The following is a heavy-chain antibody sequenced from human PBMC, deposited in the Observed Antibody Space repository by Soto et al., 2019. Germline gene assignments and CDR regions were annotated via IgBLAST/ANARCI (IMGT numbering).Heavy chain of an antibody. CDR1: GGSISSSSYY. D-gene: IGHD3-3*01. Sequence: QLQLQESGPGLVKPSETLSLTCTVSGGSISSSSYYWGWIRQPPGKGLEWIGSIYYSGSTYYNPSLKSRVTISVDTSKNQFSLKLSSVTAADTAVYYYARPHLGYYDFWSGYTPYAFDIWGQGTMVTVSS. CDR2: IYYSGST. CDR3: ARPHLGYYDFWSGYTPYAFDI. J-gene: IGHJ3*02. V-gene: IGHV4-39*01.